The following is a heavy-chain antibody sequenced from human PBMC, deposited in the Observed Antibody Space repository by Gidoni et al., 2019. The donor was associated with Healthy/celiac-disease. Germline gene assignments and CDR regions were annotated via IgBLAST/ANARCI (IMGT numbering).Heavy chain of an antibody. V-gene: IGHV3-33*01. D-gene: IGHD2-8*02. Sequence: QVQLVESGGGVVQPGRSLRLSCAASGFPFSSYGMHWVRQAPGKGLEWVAVIWYDGSNKDYADSVKGRFTISRDNSKNTLYLQMNSLRAEDTAVYYCARETELQNDPSTDMDVWGQGTTVTVS. CDR2: IWYDGSNK. CDR1: GFPFSSYG. J-gene: IGHJ6*02. CDR3: ARETELQNDPSTDMDV.